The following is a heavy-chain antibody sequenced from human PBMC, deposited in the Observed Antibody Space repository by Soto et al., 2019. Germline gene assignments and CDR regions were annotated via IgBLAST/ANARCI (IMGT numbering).Heavy chain of an antibody. D-gene: IGHD4-17*01. V-gene: IGHV2-5*02. CDR1: GFSLTTSGVG. Sequence: SGPTLVNPTQTLTLTCTFSGFSLTTSGVGVGWVRQPPEKALEWLALIYWDDDKRYNPSLKTRLSITKDTSKNHVVLTMTNMDPVDTATYYCAHRLTLNAYWDYGLFDYWGQGILVIVSS. CDR3: AHRLTLNAYWDYGLFDY. J-gene: IGHJ4*02. CDR2: IYWDDDK.